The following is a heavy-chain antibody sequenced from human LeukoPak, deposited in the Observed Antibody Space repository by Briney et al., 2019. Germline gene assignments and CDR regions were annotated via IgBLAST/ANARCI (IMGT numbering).Heavy chain of an antibody. CDR1: GGSIRGYY. V-gene: IGHV4-59*01. CDR2: IYYSGSV. D-gene: IGHD2-2*01. J-gene: IGHJ4*02. CDR3: AREYCSSTNCYFDY. Sequence: SETLSLTCTVSGGSIRGYYWTWIRQRPGKGLEWIGYIYYSGSVDYNPSLTSRVTISVDTSNNQFSLKLSSVTAADSALYYCAREYCSSTNCYFDYWGQGTLVTVSS.